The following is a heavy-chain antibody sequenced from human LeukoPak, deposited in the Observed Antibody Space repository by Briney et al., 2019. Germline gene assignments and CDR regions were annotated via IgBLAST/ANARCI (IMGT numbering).Heavy chain of an antibody. V-gene: IGHV3-7*03. Sequence: GSLRLSCAASGFTFSSYWMSWVRQAPGKGLEWVANIKQDGSDKNYVDSVEGRFTISRDNAKKSLYLQMNSLRAEDTAVYYCARFSGGTSRVDYWGQGTLVTVSS. CDR2: IKQDGSDK. CDR3: ARFSGGTSRVDY. D-gene: IGHD3-16*01. J-gene: IGHJ4*02. CDR1: GFTFSSYW.